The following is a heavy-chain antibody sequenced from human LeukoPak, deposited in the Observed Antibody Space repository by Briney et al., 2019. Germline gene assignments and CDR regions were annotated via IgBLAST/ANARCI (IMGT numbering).Heavy chain of an antibody. CDR1: GYTFTSYY. CDR2: INPSGGRT. J-gene: IGHJ3*02. V-gene: IGHV1-46*01. Sequence: ASVKVSCKASGYTFTSYYMYWVRQAPGQGLEWMGIINPSGGRTSYAQKFQGRVTMTRDMSTSTVYMELSSLRSEDTAVYYCARERLVGWGDDACDIWGQGTMVTVSS. CDR3: ARERLVGWGDDACDI. D-gene: IGHD3-9*01.